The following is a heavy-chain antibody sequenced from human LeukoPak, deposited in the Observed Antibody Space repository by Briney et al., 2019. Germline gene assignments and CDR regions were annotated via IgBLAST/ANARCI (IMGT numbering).Heavy chain of an antibody. J-gene: IGHJ4*02. D-gene: IGHD1-26*01. V-gene: IGHV4-59*08. CDR3: ARHGGSLGYFDN. CDR2: VYQSGTT. Sequence: PSETLSLTCTVSSGSISTYYWSWIRQPPGKGLEWIGYVYQSGTTSYNPSPKRRVTISTDTSKNQFSLRVTPVTAADTAVYYCARHGGSLGYFDNWGQGTLVTVSS. CDR1: SGSISTYY.